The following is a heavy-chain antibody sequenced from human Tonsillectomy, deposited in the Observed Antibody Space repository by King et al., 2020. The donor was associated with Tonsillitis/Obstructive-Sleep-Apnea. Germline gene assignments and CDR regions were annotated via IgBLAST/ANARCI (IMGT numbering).Heavy chain of an antibody. CDR1: GGSFSGYY. CDR3: AIGIPHTDYYYYYFMDV. CDR2: INHSGST. Sequence: VQLQQWGAGLLKPSETLSLTCVVYGGSFSGYYWNWIRQPPGKGLEWIGEINHSGSTNYNPSLKSRVTISVDTSKNQFSLKLNSVTAADTAVYYCAIGIPHTDYYYYYFMDVWGKGTTVTVSS. D-gene: IGHD2-2*02. V-gene: IGHV4-34*01. J-gene: IGHJ6*03.